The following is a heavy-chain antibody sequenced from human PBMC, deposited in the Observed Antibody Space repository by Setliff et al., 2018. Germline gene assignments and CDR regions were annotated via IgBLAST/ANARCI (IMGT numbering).Heavy chain of an antibody. D-gene: IGHD1-26*01. Sequence: ASVKVSCKASGYTFTSYDINWMRQASGQGLEWMGWMNPNSGNTGSTQKFQGRVTMTRNTSISTAYMELSSLRSEDTAVYYCARVKVIVGATPRTYYMDVWGKGTTVTVSS. CDR3: ARVKVIVGATPRTYYMDV. J-gene: IGHJ6*03. V-gene: IGHV1-8*02. CDR1: GYTFTSYD. CDR2: MNPNSGNT.